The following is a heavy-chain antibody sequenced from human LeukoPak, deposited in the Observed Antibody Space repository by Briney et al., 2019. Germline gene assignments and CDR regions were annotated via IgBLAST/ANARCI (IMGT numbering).Heavy chain of an antibody. Sequence: GGALRLSCTASGFTFSSYAMSWVRQAPGKGLEWVSAISGSGGSTYYADSVKGRFTISRDNSKNTLYLQMNSLRAGDTAVYYCAKRQDYYDSSGYYYWGQGTLVTVSS. J-gene: IGHJ4*02. D-gene: IGHD3-22*01. CDR1: GFTFSSYA. CDR2: ISGSGGST. V-gene: IGHV3-23*01. CDR3: AKRQDYYDSSGYYY.